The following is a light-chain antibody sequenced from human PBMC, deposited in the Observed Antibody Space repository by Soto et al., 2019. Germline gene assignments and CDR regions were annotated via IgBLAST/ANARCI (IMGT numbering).Light chain of an antibody. CDR2: EVS. CDR1: SSDVGSYNL. Sequence: QAVPNPPASVSGAPGQSVTLSRTGNSSDVGSYNLVSWYQQHPGKAPKLMIYEVSKRPSGVSNRFSGSKSGNTASLTISGLQAEDEADYYCCSYAGSSTPYVFGTGTKVTVL. CDR3: CSYAGSSTPYV. J-gene: IGLJ1*01. V-gene: IGLV2-23*02.